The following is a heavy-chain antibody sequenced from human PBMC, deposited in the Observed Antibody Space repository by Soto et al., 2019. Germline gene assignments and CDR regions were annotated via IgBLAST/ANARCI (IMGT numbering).Heavy chain of an antibody. D-gene: IGHD3-22*01. CDR3: AKDVLDSSGYAGNAFDI. CDR1: GFTFENYA. Sequence: EVQLVESGGDSVKPGRSLRLSCVVSGFTFENYAMHWVRQTPGQGLEWVSGVSWNSDSIGYADSVKGRFTISRDNAKNSLYLQMSSLRAEDTALYYCAKDVLDSSGYAGNAFDIWGQGTMVTVSS. V-gene: IGHV3-9*01. J-gene: IGHJ3*02. CDR2: VSWNSDSI.